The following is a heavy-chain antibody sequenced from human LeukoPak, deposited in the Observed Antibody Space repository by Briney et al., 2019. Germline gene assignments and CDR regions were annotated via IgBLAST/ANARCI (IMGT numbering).Heavy chain of an antibody. CDR2: INTDGSGT. J-gene: IGHJ4*02. Sequence: GGSLRLSCAASGFTFSSYWMHWVRQAPGKGLVWVSRINTDGSGTDYADSVKGRFTISRDNAKNTLYLQMSSLRAEDTAVYYCARILYYKIGRPTVTFASEIDYWGQGALVTVSS. V-gene: IGHV3-74*01. CDR3: ARILYYKIGRPTVTFASEIDY. D-gene: IGHD4-11*01. CDR1: GFTFSSYW.